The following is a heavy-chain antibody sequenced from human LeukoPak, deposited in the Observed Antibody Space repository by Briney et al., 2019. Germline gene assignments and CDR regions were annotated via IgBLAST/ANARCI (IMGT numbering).Heavy chain of an antibody. J-gene: IGHJ4*02. CDR1: GDSISTFH. Sequence: PSETLSLTCSVSGDSISTFHWNWIRKPPGKGLEWIVYMQSTGISKYNPSLKSRVNIFVDTSKNQFVLNLRSVTAADTAVYYCARDKRHSYGRYFDPWGQGMLVTVSS. CDR2: MQSTGIS. D-gene: IGHD5-18*01. V-gene: IGHV4-59*01. CDR3: ARDKRHSYGRYFDP.